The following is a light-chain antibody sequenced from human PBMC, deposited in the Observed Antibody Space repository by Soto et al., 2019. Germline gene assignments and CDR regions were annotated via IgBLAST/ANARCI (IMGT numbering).Light chain of an antibody. Sequence: SYELTQPPSVSVAPGKTARITCGGNNIGSKSVHWYQQKPGQAPVLVIYYDSDRPSGIPERFSGSNSGNTATLTISRVEAGDEADYYCPVWDSSSDQAVFGGGTQLTVL. CDR3: PVWDSSSDQAV. CDR2: YDS. V-gene: IGLV3-21*04. J-gene: IGLJ7*01. CDR1: NIGSKS.